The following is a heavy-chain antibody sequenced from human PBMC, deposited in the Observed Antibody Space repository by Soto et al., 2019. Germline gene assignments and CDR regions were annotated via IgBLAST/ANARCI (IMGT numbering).Heavy chain of an antibody. Sequence: HVQLVQSGAEVKKPGASVKVSCKASGYTFPSYGINWVRQAPGQGLEWMGWISGYNGNTNYAQKIQGRVTSTTGTSTSTAYMELRSLRSDYTAVYYCARGGSGSYIDYWGQGTLVTVSS. CDR2: ISGYNGNT. V-gene: IGHV1-18*01. CDR1: GYTFPSYG. J-gene: IGHJ4*02. CDR3: ARGGSGSYIDY. D-gene: IGHD3-22*01.